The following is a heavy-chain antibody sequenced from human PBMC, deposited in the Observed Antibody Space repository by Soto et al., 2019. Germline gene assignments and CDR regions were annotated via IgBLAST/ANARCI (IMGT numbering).Heavy chain of an antibody. CDR2: FDPEDGET. CDR1: GYTLTELS. D-gene: IGHD2-15*01. CDR3: ASVETQRYCYGMDV. J-gene: IGHJ6*02. Sequence: ASVKVSCKVSGYTLTELSMHWVRQAPGKGLEWMGGFDPEDGETIYAQKFQGRVTMTEDTSTDTAYMELSSLRSEDTAVYYCASVETQRYCYGMDVWGQGTTVTVSS. V-gene: IGHV1-24*01.